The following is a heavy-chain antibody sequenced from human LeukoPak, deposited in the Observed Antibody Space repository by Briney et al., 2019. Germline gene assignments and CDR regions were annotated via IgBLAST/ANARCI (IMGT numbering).Heavy chain of an antibody. Sequence: NTGESLKISCKGSGYTFSTYWIGWVRQMPGKGLEWMGIIYPGDSDTRYSPSFQGQVTISADKSISTAYLQWSSLKASDTATYYCASTHAYGSGSYYTVIAADDYGMDVWGQGTTVTVSS. CDR2: IYPGDSDT. D-gene: IGHD3-10*01. J-gene: IGHJ6*02. CDR3: ASTHAYGSGSYYTVIAADDYGMDV. V-gene: IGHV5-51*01. CDR1: GYTFSTYW.